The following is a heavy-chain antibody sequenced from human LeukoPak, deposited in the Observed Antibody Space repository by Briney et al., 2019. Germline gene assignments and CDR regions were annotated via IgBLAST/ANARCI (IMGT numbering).Heavy chain of an antibody. J-gene: IGHJ4*02. Sequence: PGGSLRLSCAASGFTFSSYAMHWVRQAPGKGLEWVTVISYDGSNKYYADSVKGRFTISRDNSKNTLYLQMNSLRAEDTAVYYCAKELGYCSSTSCYAEDYWGQGTLVTVSS. CDR3: AKELGYCSSTSCYAEDY. D-gene: IGHD2-2*01. CDR1: GFTFSSYA. CDR2: ISYDGSNK. V-gene: IGHV3-30-3*01.